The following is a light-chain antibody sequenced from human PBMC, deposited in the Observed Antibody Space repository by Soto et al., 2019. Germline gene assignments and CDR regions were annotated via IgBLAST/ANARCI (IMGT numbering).Light chain of an antibody. J-gene: IGKJ1*01. CDR3: QQYNSYSPWT. CDR1: QSISSW. CDR2: DAS. Sequence: DIQMTQSPSTLSASVGDRVSITCRVSQSISSWLSWYQQKPGKAPKLLIYDASSLESGVPSRFSGSGSGTEFTLTISSLQPDDFATYYCQQYNSYSPWTVGQGTKV. V-gene: IGKV1-5*01.